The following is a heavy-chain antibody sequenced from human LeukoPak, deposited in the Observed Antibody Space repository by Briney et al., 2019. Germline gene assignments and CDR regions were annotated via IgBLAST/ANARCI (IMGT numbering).Heavy chain of an antibody. CDR1: GGSISSSNW. V-gene: IGHV4-4*02. CDR2: IYHSGST. Sequence: TRSLTSALSGGSISSSNWWSSVRQPPGKGLEWTGEIYHSGSTNYNPSLKSRVTISVDKSKNQFSLKLSSVTAADTAVYYCARRGSGWYFPSDYWGQGTLVTVSS. D-gene: IGHD6-19*01. CDR3: ARRGSGWYFPSDY. J-gene: IGHJ4*02.